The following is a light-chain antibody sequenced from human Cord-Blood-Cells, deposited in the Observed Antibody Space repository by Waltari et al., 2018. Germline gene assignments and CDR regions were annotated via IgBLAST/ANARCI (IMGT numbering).Light chain of an antibody. V-gene: IGKV3-11*01. CDR3: QQRSNWPGT. CDR1: QSVSSY. CDR2: DAS. Sequence: EIALTQSPATLSLSPGETATLSCRAIQSVSSYLAWYQQKPGQAPRLLIYDASNRSTGIPARFSGSGSGTDFTLTISSLEPEDVSVYYCQQRSNWPGTFGQGTRLEIK. J-gene: IGKJ5*01.